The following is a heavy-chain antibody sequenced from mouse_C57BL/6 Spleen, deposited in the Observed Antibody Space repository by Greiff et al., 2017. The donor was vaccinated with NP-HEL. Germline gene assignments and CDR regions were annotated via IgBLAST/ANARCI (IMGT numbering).Heavy chain of an antibody. J-gene: IGHJ3*01. CDR3: ARAPSGGYFAY. CDR2: IYPGDGDT. Sequence: QVQLQQSGPELVKPGASVKISCKASGYAFSSSWMNWVKQRPGKGLEWIGRIYPGDGDTNYNGKFKGKATLTADKSSSTAYMQLSSLTSEDSAVYFCARAPSGGYFAYWGQGTLVTVSA. V-gene: IGHV1-82*01. CDR1: GYAFSSSW.